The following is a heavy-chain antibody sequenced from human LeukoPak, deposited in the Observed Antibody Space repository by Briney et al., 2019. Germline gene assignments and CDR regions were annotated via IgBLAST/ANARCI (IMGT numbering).Heavy chain of an antibody. D-gene: IGHD3-22*01. V-gene: IGHV1-69*05. CDR3: ARDRGPWTYYYDSSGYSGYFDL. J-gene: IGHJ2*01. CDR2: IIPIFGTA. Sequence: SVKVSCKASGGTFSSYAISWVRQAPGQGLEWMGRIIPIFGTANYAQKFQGRVTITTDESTSKAYMELSSLRSEDTAVYYCARDRGPWTYYYDSSGYSGYFDLWGRGTLVTVSS. CDR1: GGTFSSYA.